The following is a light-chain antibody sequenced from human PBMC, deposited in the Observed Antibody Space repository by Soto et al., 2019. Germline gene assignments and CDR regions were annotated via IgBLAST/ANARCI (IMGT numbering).Light chain of an antibody. CDR1: QSVSSSY. J-gene: IGKJ2*01. V-gene: IGKV3-20*01. Sequence: EIVLTQSPGTLSLSPGERATLSCRASQSVSSSYLAWYQQKPAQAPRLLIYGASSRATGIPGRFSGSGSGTDFTLTISRLEPEDFAVYYCQQYGSSPYTFGQGTKLEIK. CDR3: QQYGSSPYT. CDR2: GAS.